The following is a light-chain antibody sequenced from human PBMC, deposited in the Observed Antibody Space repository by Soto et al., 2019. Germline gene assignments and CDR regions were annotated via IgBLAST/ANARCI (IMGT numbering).Light chain of an antibody. CDR2: DAS. V-gene: IGKV3-11*01. CDR1: QSVSSY. Sequence: EIVLTQYPATLSLSPGERATLSCRASQSVSSYLAWYQQKPGQAPRLLIYDASNRATGIPARFSGSGSGTDFTLTSSSLEPEDFAVYYCQQRSNWPRTFGQGTKVDIK. J-gene: IGKJ1*01. CDR3: QQRSNWPRT.